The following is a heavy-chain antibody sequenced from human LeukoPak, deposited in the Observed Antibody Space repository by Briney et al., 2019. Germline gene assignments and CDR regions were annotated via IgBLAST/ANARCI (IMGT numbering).Heavy chain of an antibody. Sequence: SQTLSLTCAISGDSVSSKSAAWNWIRQSPSSGLEWLGRTYYRSKWYNDYAVSVNSRITINPDTSKNQISLQLNSVTPEDTAVYYCTRSSGSYSGLGDYWGQGTLVTVSS. V-gene: IGHV6-1*01. J-gene: IGHJ4*02. CDR1: GDSVSSKSAA. D-gene: IGHD6-19*01. CDR2: TYYRSKWYN. CDR3: TRSSGSYSGLGDY.